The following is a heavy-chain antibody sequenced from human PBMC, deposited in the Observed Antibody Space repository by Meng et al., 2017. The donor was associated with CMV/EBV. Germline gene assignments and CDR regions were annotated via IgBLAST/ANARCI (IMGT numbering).Heavy chain of an antibody. J-gene: IGHJ6*02. D-gene: IGHD3-16*01. CDR3: AAGFWGA. CDR2: IGQDGSDK. V-gene: IGHV3-7*01. Sequence: GGSLRLSCTVSGITFSDFLMGWFRQAPGKGLAWVANIGQDGSDKNYVDPVKGRFTISRDNAKNSLYLQMNSLRVEDTAVYYCAAGFWGAWGQGTTVTVSS. CDR1: GITFSDFL.